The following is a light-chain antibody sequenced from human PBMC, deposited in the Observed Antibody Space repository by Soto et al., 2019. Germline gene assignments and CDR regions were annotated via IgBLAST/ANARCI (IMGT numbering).Light chain of an antibody. CDR2: AND. J-gene: IGLJ3*02. CDR1: RSNIGAGYD. V-gene: IGLV1-40*01. Sequence: QSVLTQPPSVSGAPGQGVTISCTGSRSNIGAGYDVHWYQQFPGAAPKLLIYANDKRPSGVVDQFSGSKSGTSASLAIVGLQAEDEADYYCQSYDNSLSGSWVFGGGTKLTVL. CDR3: QSYDNSLSGSWV.